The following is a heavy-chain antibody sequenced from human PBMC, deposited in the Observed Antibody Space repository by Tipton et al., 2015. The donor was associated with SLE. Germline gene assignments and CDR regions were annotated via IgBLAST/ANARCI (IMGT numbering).Heavy chain of an antibody. V-gene: IGHV4-39*01. CDR3: ARALRGGSGRGWFDP. CDR2: IYYSGST. CDR1: GGSISSSSYY. D-gene: IGHD6-19*01. J-gene: IGHJ5*02. Sequence: LRLSCTVSGGSISSSSYYWGWIRQPPGKGLEWIGSIYYSGSTYYNPSLKSRVTISVDTSKNQFSLKLSSVTAADTAVYYCARALRGGSGRGWFDPWGQGTLVTVSS.